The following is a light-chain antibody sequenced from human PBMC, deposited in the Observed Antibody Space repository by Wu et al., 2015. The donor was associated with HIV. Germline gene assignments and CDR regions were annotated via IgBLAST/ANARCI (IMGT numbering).Light chain of an antibody. Sequence: EIVLTQSPATLSLSPGDRATLSCRASQSVGRYLAWYQQKSGQAPRLLIYDTSNRATGIPARFSGSGSGTDFTLTISSLEPEDFALYYCQQYNNWPPLTFGGGTKVEIK. V-gene: IGKV3-11*01. J-gene: IGKJ4*01. CDR1: QSVGRY. CDR2: DTS. CDR3: QQYNNWPPLT.